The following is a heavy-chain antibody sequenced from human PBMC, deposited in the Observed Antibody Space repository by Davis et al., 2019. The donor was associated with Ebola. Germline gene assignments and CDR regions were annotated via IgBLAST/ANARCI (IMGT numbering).Heavy chain of an antibody. D-gene: IGHD6-13*01. V-gene: IGHV3-13*01. J-gene: IGHJ6*02. CDR3: ARVRGSGARIAAAGYGTDV. CDR2: IGTAGDT. CDR1: GFTFSSYD. Sequence: GESLKISCAASGFTFSSYDMHWVRQATGKGLEWVSAIGTAGDTYYPGSVKGRFTISRENAKNSLYLQMNSLRAGDTAVYYCARVRGSGARIAAAGYGTDVWGQGATVTVSS.